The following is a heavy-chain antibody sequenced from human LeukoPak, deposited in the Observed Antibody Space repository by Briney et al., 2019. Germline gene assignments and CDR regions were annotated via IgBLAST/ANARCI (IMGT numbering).Heavy chain of an antibody. J-gene: IGHJ4*02. CDR2: ISSSGSTI. Sequence: PGGSLRLSCAASGFTFSSYEMNWVRHAPGEGLEWVSYISSSGSTIYYADYVKGRFTNSRDNAKNALYMRMNSLRAEDTAVYYCARAGYYDSSGYYNGYFDYWGQGTLVTVSS. V-gene: IGHV3-48*03. D-gene: IGHD3-22*01. CDR1: GFTFSSYE. CDR3: ARAGYYDSSGYYNGYFDY.